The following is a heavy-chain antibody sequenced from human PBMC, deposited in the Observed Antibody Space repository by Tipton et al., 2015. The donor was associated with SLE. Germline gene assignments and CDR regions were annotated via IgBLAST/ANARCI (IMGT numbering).Heavy chain of an antibody. D-gene: IGHD5-18*01. Sequence: SLRLSCAASGFTFSTYGMHWVRQAPGRGLEWVAVISHDGTKAVYTASVKGRFIVSRDNAKNTLSLQMNSLRVEDTAVYYCARDRWAGYTSGIADYWGQGTLVPVSS. V-gene: IGHV3-30*03. CDR1: GFTFSTYG. CDR2: ISHDGTKA. CDR3: ARDRWAGYTSGIADY. J-gene: IGHJ4*02.